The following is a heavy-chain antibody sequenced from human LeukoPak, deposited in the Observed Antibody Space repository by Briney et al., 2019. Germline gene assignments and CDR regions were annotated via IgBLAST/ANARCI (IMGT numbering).Heavy chain of an antibody. V-gene: IGHV3-53*01. D-gene: IGHD5-12*01. CDR2: IYSGGST. J-gene: IGHJ5*02. Sequence: GGSLRLSCAASGFTFSSYWMHWVRHAPGKGLVWVSVIYSGGSTYYADSVKGRFTISRDNSKNTLYLQMNSLRAEDTAVYYCARPVARGWFDPWGQGTLVTVSS. CDR1: GFTFSSYW. CDR3: ARPVARGWFDP.